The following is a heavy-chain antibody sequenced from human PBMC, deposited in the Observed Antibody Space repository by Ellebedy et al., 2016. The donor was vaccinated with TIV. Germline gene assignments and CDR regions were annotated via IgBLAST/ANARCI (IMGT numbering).Heavy chain of an antibody. V-gene: IGHV3-66*04. CDR1: EFTVDNNY. D-gene: IGHD2-15*01. J-gene: IGHJ4*02. CDR2: IYSGGTT. CDR3: MRRWS. Sequence: GESLKISCAASEFTVDNNYMAWVRQAPGKGLELVSLIYSGGTTYYADPVKGRFTISRDSTKNTLYLQMKRLGSEDSAVYYCMRRWSWGQGTLVTVSS.